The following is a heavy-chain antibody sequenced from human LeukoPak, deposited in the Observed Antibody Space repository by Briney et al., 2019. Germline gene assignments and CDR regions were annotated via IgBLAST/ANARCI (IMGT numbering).Heavy chain of an antibody. D-gene: IGHD3-10*01. CDR1: RFNFSDYY. Sequence: PGGSLRLSCAASRFNFSDYYMSWIRQAPGKGLEWVSYISSSGSTIYYADSVKGRFTISRDNSKSTVYLQMNSLRVEDAAVYYCSKDLTSDFGGDLDPWGQGTLVTVSS. V-gene: IGHV3-11*04. CDR2: ISSSGSTI. CDR3: SKDLTSDFGGDLDP. J-gene: IGHJ5*02.